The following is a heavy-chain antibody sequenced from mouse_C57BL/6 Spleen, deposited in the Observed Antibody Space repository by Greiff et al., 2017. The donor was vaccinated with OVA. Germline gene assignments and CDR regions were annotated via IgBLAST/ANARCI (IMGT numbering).Heavy chain of an antibody. J-gene: IGHJ3*01. CDR1: GYSITSGYY. Sequence: ESGPGLVKPSQSLSLTCSVTGYSITSGYYWNWIRQFPGNKLEWMGYISYDGSNNYNPSLKNRISITRDTSKNQFFLKLNSVTTEDTATYYCARDDSSGYVGFAYWGQGTLVTVSA. D-gene: IGHD3-2*02. CDR3: ARDDSSGYVGFAY. V-gene: IGHV3-6*01. CDR2: ISYDGSN.